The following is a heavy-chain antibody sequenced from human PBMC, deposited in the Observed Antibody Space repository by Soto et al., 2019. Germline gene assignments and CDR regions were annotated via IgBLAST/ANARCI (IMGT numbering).Heavy chain of an antibody. J-gene: IGHJ4*02. D-gene: IGHD6-13*01. CDR2: IWYDGSDK. V-gene: IGHV3-33*01. CDR3: ARDRRASSSWYGNFDY. Sequence: GGSLRLSCAASGFDFSSYGMHWVRQAPGKGLEWVAIIWYDGSDKYYADSVKGRFIISRENSRNTQYLQMNSLRPEDTAVYYSARDRRASSSWYGNFDYWGQGA. CDR1: GFDFSSYG.